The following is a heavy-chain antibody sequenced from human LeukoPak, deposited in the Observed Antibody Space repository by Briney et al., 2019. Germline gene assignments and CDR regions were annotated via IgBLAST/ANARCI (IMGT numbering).Heavy chain of an antibody. D-gene: IGHD5-18*01. V-gene: IGHV3-7*01. CDR3: ARDAAYGYDRFDY. CDR1: GFTFSSYG. Sequence: PGGSLRLSCAASGFTFSSYGMHWVRQAPGKGLERVANINEDGGDRNYVDSLKGRFTISRDNAKNSLYLQMNSLRVEDTAVYYCARDAAYGYDRFDYWGQGTQVTVSS. J-gene: IGHJ4*02. CDR2: INEDGGDR.